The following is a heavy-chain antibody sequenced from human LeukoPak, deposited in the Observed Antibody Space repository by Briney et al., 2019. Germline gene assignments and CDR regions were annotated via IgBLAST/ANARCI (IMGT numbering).Heavy chain of an antibody. Sequence: GGSLRLSCAASRFTFRNYVIHWVRQTPGKGLEWVAVTSSDLNVKLYADSVKGRFTISRDNSRSTLYLQMNSLRPEDTAIYYCAREGYYGSGSPPSLYFDYWGQGTLVTVSS. V-gene: IGHV3-30-3*01. CDR2: TSSDLNVK. CDR1: RFTFRNYV. J-gene: IGHJ4*02. CDR3: AREGYYGSGSPPSLYFDY. D-gene: IGHD3-10*01.